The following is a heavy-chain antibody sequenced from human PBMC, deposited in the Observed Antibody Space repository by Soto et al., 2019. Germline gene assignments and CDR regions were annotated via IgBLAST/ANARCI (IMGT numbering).Heavy chain of an antibody. Sequence: PSETLSLTCAVSSGSISSSNWWSWVRQPPGKGLEWIGEIYYSGSTNYNPSLKSRVTISVDTSKNQFSLKLSSVTAADTAVYYCARDLSLDVWGKGTTVTVSS. J-gene: IGHJ6*04. CDR2: IYYSGST. CDR3: ARDLSLDV. V-gene: IGHV4-4*02. CDR1: SGSISSSNW.